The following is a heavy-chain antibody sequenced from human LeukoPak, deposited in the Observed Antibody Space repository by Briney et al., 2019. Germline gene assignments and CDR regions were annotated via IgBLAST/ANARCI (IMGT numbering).Heavy chain of an antibody. CDR3: ARDRRFDFWSGYSMPVSPPALGGQYNWFDP. CDR1: GGTSSSYT. CDR2: IIPILGIA. D-gene: IGHD3-3*01. J-gene: IGHJ5*02. V-gene: IGHV1-69*04. Sequence: SVKVSCKASGGTSSSYTISWVRQAPGQGLEWMGRIIPILGIANYAQKFQGRVTITADKSTSTAYMKLSSLRSEDTAVYYCARDRRFDFWSGYSMPVSPPALGGQYNWFDPWGQGTLVTVSS.